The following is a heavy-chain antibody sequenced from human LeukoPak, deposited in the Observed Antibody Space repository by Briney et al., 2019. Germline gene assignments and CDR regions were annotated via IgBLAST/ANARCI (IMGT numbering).Heavy chain of an antibody. CDR1: GGSISSGSYY. Sequence: SQTLSLTCTVSGGSISSGSYYWSWIRQPAGKGLEWIGRIYTSGSTNYNPSLKSRVTISVDTSKNQFSLKLSSVTAADTAVYYCARVFGALYSGYDYYYYYLDVWGKGTTVTVSS. J-gene: IGHJ6*03. V-gene: IGHV4-61*02. D-gene: IGHD5-12*01. CDR2: IYTSGST. CDR3: ARVFGALYSGYDYYYYYLDV.